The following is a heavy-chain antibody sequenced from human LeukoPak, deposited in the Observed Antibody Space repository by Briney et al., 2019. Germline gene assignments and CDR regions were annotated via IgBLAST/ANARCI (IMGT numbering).Heavy chain of an antibody. Sequence: GGSLRLSCAASGFTLKTYEMNWVRQAPGKGLEWVSSISSSSTYIYYADSVKGRFTISRDNAKNSLYLEMKSLRADDTAVYYCARDLGYSYGYAFDYWGQGTLVTVSS. CDR1: GFTLKTYE. CDR2: ISSSSTYI. V-gene: IGHV3-21*01. D-gene: IGHD5-18*01. J-gene: IGHJ4*02. CDR3: ARDLGYSYGYAFDY.